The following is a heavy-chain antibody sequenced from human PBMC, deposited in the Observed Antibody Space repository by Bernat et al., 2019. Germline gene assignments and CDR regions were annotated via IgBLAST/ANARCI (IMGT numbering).Heavy chain of an antibody. D-gene: IGHD6-6*01. CDR3: ARDPYGSSKPYLFDY. J-gene: IGHJ4*02. CDR2: INAGNGNT. CDR1: GYTFTSYA. Sequence: QVQLVQSGAEVKKPGASVKVSCKASGYTFTSYAMHLVRQAPRQRLEWMGWINAGNGNTKYSQTFQGRVTITRDTSASTAYMELSSLRSEDTAVYYCARDPYGSSKPYLFDYWGQGTLVTVSS. V-gene: IGHV1-3*01.